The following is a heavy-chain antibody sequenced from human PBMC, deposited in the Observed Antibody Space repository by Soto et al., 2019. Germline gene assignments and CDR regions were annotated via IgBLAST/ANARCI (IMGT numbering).Heavy chain of an antibody. CDR2: ISWNSGSI. Sequence: EVQLVESGGGLVQPGRSLRLSCEASGFTFDDDAMHWVRQAPGNGLEWVSGISWNSGSIGYADSVKGRFTISRDNAKNSLYLQMNSLRDEDTALYYCAKDLVYGDYRLRDAFDIWGQGTMVTVSS. D-gene: IGHD4-17*01. J-gene: IGHJ3*02. V-gene: IGHV3-9*01. CDR1: GFTFDDDA. CDR3: AKDLVYGDYRLRDAFDI.